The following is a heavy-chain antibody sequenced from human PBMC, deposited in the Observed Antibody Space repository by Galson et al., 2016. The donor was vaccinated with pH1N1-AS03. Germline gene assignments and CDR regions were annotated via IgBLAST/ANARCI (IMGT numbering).Heavy chain of an antibody. CDR3: AKERVLRYFDWPYYFDY. CDR2: IDYTGIT. CDR1: GGSFSGYY. Sequence: ATLSLTCAVYGGSFSGYYWSWIRQSPGKGLEWIGEIDYTGITNYNPSLKSRVAISVDTSKSTLYLQMNSLRAEDTAVYFCAKERVLRYFDWPYYFDYWGQGSLVTVSS. J-gene: IGHJ4*02. V-gene: IGHV4-34*01. D-gene: IGHD3-9*01.